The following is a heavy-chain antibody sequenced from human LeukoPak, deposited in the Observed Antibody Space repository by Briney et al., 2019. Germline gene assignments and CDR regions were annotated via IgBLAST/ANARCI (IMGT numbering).Heavy chain of an antibody. CDR3: ARGKTGLFDY. J-gene: IGHJ4*02. Sequence: SETLSLTCTISGGSISSGGYYWSWIRQPPGKGLEWIGEINHSGSTNYNPSLKSRVTISVDTSKNQFSLKLSSVTAADTAVYYCARGKTGLFDYWGQGTLVTVSS. CDR2: INHSGST. D-gene: IGHD7-27*01. V-gene: IGHV4-39*07. CDR1: GGSISSGGYY.